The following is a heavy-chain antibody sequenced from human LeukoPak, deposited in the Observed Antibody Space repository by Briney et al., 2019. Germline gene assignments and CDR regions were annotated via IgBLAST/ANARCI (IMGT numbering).Heavy chain of an antibody. CDR1: GFTFSSYA. CDR2: ISGSGGST. Sequence: GGSLRLSCAASGFTFSSYAMSRVRQAPGKGLEWVSAISGSGGSTYYADSVKGRFTISRDNSKNTLYLQMNSLRAEDTAVYYCAKDPKIVGIAARPDYFDYWGQGTLVTVSS. D-gene: IGHD6-6*01. J-gene: IGHJ4*02. V-gene: IGHV3-23*01. CDR3: AKDPKIVGIAARPDYFDY.